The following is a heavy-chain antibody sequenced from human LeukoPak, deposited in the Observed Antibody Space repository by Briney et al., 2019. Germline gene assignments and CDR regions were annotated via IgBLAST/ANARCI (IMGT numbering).Heavy chain of an antibody. J-gene: IGHJ4*02. CDR3: ARRPRYYYDSSGYYSSFDY. D-gene: IGHD3-22*01. CDR1: GGSFSGYY. V-gene: IGHV4-34*01. CDR2: INHSGST. Sequence: SETLSLTCAVYGGSFSGYYWSWIRQPPGKGLEWIGEINHSGSTNYNPSLKSRVTISVDTSKNQFSLKLSSVTAADTAVYYCARRPRYYYDSSGYYSSFDYWGQGTLVTVSS.